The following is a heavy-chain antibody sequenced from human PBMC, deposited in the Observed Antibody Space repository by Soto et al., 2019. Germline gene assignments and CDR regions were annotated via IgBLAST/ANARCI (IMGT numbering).Heavy chain of an antibody. CDR3: ARNSGDYEVY. Sequence: GGSLRLSCAGSGFTFSSYEMNWVRQAPGKGLEWVSYISTTADSIHYADSVRGRFTISRDNAKNSLYLQMNSLRAEDTAIYYCARNSGDYEVYWGQGTLVTVS. CDR1: GFTFSSYE. J-gene: IGHJ4*02. V-gene: IGHV3-48*03. D-gene: IGHD4-17*01. CDR2: ISTTADSI.